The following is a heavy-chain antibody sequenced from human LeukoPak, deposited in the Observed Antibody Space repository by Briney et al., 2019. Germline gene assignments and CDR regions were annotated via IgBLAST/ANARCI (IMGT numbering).Heavy chain of an antibody. D-gene: IGHD3-16*01. Sequence: GGSLRLSCAASGFTFSSYWMHWVRQAPGEGLVWVSRITSDGSSTSHADSVKGRFTISRDNAKNTLYLQMNSLRAEDTAVYYCARDYAVGESFDIWGQGTLVTVSS. J-gene: IGHJ3*02. CDR2: ITSDGSST. CDR3: ARDYAVGESFDI. CDR1: GFTFSSYW. V-gene: IGHV3-74*01.